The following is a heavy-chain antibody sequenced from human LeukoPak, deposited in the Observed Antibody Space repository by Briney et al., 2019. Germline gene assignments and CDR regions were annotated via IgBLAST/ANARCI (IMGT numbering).Heavy chain of an antibody. CDR2: ISYSGTT. CDR1: GGSISSSNYY. D-gene: IGHD3-22*01. Sequence: SETLSLTCTVSGGSISSSNYYWVWIRQPPGKGLEWIGSISYSGTTYYNPSLKSPVTISVDTSKNQFSLKLSSVTAADTAVYYCARSRYYYDSSGYRGAFDIWGQGTMVTVSS. CDR3: ARSRYYYDSSGYRGAFDI. J-gene: IGHJ3*02. V-gene: IGHV4-39*07.